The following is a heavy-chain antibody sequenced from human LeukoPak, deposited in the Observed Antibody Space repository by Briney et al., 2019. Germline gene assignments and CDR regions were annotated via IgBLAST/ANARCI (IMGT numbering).Heavy chain of an antibody. CDR2: INPGNGNT. CDR3: ASLYCSSTSCYGEAFDI. D-gene: IGHD2-2*01. V-gene: IGHV1-3*01. Sequence: GGSVKVSCKASGYTFTSFAINWVRQAPGQRREWMGWINPGNGNTKYSQRFQGRVTITRDTSASTAYMELSSLRSEDTAVYYCASLYCSSTSCYGEAFDIWGQGTMVTVSS. CDR1: GYTFTSFA. J-gene: IGHJ3*02.